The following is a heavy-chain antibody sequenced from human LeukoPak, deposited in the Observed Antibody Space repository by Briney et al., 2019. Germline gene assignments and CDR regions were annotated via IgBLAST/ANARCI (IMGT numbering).Heavy chain of an antibody. D-gene: IGHD5-18*01. Sequence: PSETLSLTCTVSGGSVSSGSYYWSWIRQPPGKGLEWIGYIYYSGSTNYNPSLKSPVTISVDTSKNQFSLKLSSVTAADTAVYYCAREIGHTYGSFDYWGQGTLVTVSS. CDR3: AREIGHTYGSFDY. J-gene: IGHJ4*02. CDR1: GGSVSSGSYY. V-gene: IGHV4-61*01. CDR2: IYYSGST.